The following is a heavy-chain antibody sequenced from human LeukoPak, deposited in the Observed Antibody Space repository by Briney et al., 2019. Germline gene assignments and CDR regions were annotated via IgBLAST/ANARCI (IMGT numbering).Heavy chain of an antibody. CDR2: INPNSGGT. J-gene: IGHJ6*03. CDR1: GYTFTGYY. V-gene: IGHV1-2*02. CDR3: ARDLSATTSNGYYYMDV. Sequence: GASVKVSCKASGYTFTGYYMHWVRQAPGQGLEWMGWINPNSGGTNYAQKFQGRVTMTRDTSISTAYVELSRLRSDDTAVYYCARDLSATTSNGYYYMDVWGKGTTVTVSS. D-gene: IGHD4-11*01.